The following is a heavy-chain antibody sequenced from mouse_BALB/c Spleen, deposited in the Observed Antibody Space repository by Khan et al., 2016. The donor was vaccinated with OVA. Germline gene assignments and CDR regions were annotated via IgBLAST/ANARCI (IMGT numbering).Heavy chain of an antibody. V-gene: IGHV1-4*01. CDR1: GYTFTTYT. CDR3: ERDVAYYRSDGWFSY. D-gene: IGHD2-14*01. J-gene: IGHJ3*01. CDR2: INPSNGYT. Sequence: QVQLKQSGAELARPGASVKMSCKASGYTFTTYTMHWVKQRPGQGLEWIGYINPSNGYTNYNQKFKDKSTLTADKSSSTAYMQLSSLTSDYSAVYYCERDVAYYRSDGWFSYWGQGTLVTVSA.